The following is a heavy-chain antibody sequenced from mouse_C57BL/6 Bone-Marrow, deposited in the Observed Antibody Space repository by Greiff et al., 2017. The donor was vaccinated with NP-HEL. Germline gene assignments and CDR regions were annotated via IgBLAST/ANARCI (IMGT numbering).Heavy chain of an antibody. CDR2: ISNLEYSF. CDR1: GSTFSDYG. J-gene: IGHJ1*03. V-gene: IGHV5-15*04. Sequence: DVMLVEPGGGLVRPGGSLKLSCAASGSTFSDYGMAWVHQAPGKGLEWVAFISNLEYSFYYAKTVTGRFTISRETAKNTRYLEMSSLRSGDMDMYYCARRGYYYYDSSSHRYFDVWGTGTTVTVSS. D-gene: IGHD1-1*01. CDR3: ARRGYYYYDSSSHRYFDV.